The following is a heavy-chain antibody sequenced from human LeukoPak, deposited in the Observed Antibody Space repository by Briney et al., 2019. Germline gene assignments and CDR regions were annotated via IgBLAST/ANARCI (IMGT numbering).Heavy chain of an antibody. CDR2: INRSGST. CDR1: GGSFSGYY. D-gene: IGHD5-12*01. Sequence: SETLSLTCAVYGGSFSGYYWSWIRQPPGKGLEWIGEINRSGSTNYNPSLKSRVTISVDTSKNQFSLKLSSVTAADTAVYCCARGKGLGGYYYYYYMDVWGKGTTVTVSS. CDR3: ARGKGLGGYYYYYYMDV. V-gene: IGHV4-34*01. J-gene: IGHJ6*03.